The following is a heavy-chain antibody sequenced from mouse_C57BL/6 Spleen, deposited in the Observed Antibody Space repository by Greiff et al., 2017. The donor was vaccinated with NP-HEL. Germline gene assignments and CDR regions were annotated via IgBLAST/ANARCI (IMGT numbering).Heavy chain of an antibody. Sequence: VKLVESGAELVRPGASVKLSCKASGYTFTDYYINWVKQRPGQGLEWIARIYPGSGNTYYNEKFKGKATLTAEKSSSTAYMQLSSLTSEDSAVYFCARAGLDHFDYWGQGTTLTVSS. CDR3: ARAGLDHFDY. J-gene: IGHJ2*01. CDR1: GYTFTDYY. CDR2: IYPGSGNT. V-gene: IGHV1-76*01.